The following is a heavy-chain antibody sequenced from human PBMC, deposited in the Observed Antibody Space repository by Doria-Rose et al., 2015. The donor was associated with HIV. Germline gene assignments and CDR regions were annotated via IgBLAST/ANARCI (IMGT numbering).Heavy chain of an antibody. CDR3: AKAPIIGPKYYFYMDV. Sequence: VQLVQSGGGLVQPGRSLRLSCVGSGFSFESYAMHWVRLAPGKGLEWVAGLSWDSGAKGSADSVEGRFTISRDNAKKSVYLEMRSLRPEDTAFYYCAKAPIIGPKYYFYMDVWGKGTSVTVSS. V-gene: IGHV3-9*01. CDR2: LSWDSGAK. J-gene: IGHJ6*03. CDR1: GFSFESYA. D-gene: IGHD3-3*01.